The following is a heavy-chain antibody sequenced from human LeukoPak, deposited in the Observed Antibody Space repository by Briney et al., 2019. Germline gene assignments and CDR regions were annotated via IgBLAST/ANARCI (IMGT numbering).Heavy chain of an antibody. CDR2: INSDGSST. V-gene: IGHV3-74*01. J-gene: IGHJ4*02. CDR1: GFTFSSYW. CDR3: ARDPLGYDSSGYYDY. Sequence: GGSLRLSCAASGFTFSSYWMHWVRQAPGKGLVWVSCINSDGSSTSYADSVKGRFTISRDNAKNTLYLQMNSLRAEDTAVYYCARDPLGYDSSGYYDYWGQGTLVTVSS. D-gene: IGHD3-22*01.